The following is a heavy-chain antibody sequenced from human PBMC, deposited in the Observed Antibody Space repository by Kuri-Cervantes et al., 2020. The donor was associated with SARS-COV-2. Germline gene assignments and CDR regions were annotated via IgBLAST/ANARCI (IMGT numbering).Heavy chain of an antibody. CDR2: TIPFFGTT. D-gene: IGHD2-2*01. Sequence: SVKVSCKAAGGTFSSYAVTGVRQSPEQGLEWMGRTIPFFGTTIYAQKFRGRVTITADKSTNTAYMELSSLRSEDTAIYYCARPYCTTTTCYDGAFDSWGQGTLVTVSS. V-gene: IGHV1-69*06. J-gene: IGHJ4*02. CDR1: GGTFSSYA. CDR3: ARPYCTTTTCYDGAFDS.